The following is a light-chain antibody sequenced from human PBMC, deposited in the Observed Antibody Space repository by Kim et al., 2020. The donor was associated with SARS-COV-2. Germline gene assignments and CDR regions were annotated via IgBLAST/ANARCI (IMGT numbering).Light chain of an antibody. CDR3: QQYYSTPPT. CDR1: QSVLYSSNNKNY. Sequence: DIVMTQSPDSLAVSLGERATINCKSSQSVLYSSNNKNYLAWYQQKPGQPPKLLIYWASTRESGVPERFSGSGSGTDFTLTISSLQAEDVAVYYCQQYYSTPPTFGQGTKVDIK. CDR2: WAS. V-gene: IGKV4-1*01. J-gene: IGKJ1*01.